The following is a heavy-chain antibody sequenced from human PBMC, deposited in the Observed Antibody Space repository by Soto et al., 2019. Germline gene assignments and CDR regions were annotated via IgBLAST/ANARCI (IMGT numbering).Heavy chain of an antibody. CDR1: GGTFSTYA. CDR2: IIPIFGTA. CDR3: AREYNWNERYYGMDV. Sequence: QVHLVQSGAEVKKPGSSVKVSCKASGGTFSTYAISWVRQAPGQGLEWMGGIIPIFGTANYAQKFQGRVTITADESTSTDYMELSSLRSEDTAVFYCAREYNWNERYYGMDVWGQGTTVTFSS. V-gene: IGHV1-69*12. D-gene: IGHD1-20*01. J-gene: IGHJ6*02.